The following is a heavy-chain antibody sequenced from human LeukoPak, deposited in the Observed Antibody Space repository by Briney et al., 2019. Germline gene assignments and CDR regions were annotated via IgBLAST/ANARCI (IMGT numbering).Heavy chain of an antibody. CDR2: ISSSSSYI. D-gene: IGHD3-16*02. J-gene: IGHJ4*02. CDR1: GFTFSSYS. CDR3: ARDPGDDYVWGSYRYTDYFDY. V-gene: IGHV3-21*01. Sequence: GGSLRLSCAASGFTFSSYSMNWVRQAPGKGLEWVSSISSSSSYIYYADSVKGRFTISRDNAKNSLYLQMNSLRAEDTAVYHCARDPGDDYVWGSYRYTDYFDYWGQGTLVTVSS.